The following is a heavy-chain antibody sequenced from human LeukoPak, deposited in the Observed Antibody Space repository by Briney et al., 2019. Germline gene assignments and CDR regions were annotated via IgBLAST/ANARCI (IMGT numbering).Heavy chain of an antibody. D-gene: IGHD3-22*01. V-gene: IGHV1-18*01. CDR2: ISTYNGDT. J-gene: IGHJ4*02. CDR1: GYTFTSYG. CDR3: ARDPSNSSGYYQHFDN. Sequence: ASVKVSCKASGYTFTSYGISWVRQAPGQGLEWIGWISTYNGDTMYAQKLQGRVTVTTDASTNTVYMELRSLRSDDTAVYYCARDPSNSSGYYQHFDNWGQGNLVTVSS.